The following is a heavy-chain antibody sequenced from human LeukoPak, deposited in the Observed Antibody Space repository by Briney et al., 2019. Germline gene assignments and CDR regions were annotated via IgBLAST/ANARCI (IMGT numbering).Heavy chain of an antibody. Sequence: PSETLSLTCTVSGGSISSYYWSWIRQPPGKGLEWIGYIYYSGSTNYNPSLKSRVTISVDTSKNQFSLKLSSVTAADTAVYYCARGRVAAAADGAPGYFQHWGQGTLVTVSS. J-gene: IGHJ1*01. CDR2: IYYSGST. D-gene: IGHD6-13*01. V-gene: IGHV4-59*01. CDR3: ARGRVAAAADGAPGYFQH. CDR1: GGSISSYY.